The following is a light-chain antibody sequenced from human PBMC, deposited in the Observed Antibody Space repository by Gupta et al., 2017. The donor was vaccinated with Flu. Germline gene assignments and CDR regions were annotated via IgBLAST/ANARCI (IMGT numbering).Light chain of an antibody. Sequence: TLSLSPGERATLSCRASQSVSSSYLAWYQQKPGQALRLLIYGASSRATGIPDRFSGSGSGTDFTLTISRLEPEDFAVYYCQQYGSSPPYTFGQGTKLEIK. CDR1: QSVSSSY. J-gene: IGKJ2*01. V-gene: IGKV3-20*01. CDR3: QQYGSSPPYT. CDR2: GAS.